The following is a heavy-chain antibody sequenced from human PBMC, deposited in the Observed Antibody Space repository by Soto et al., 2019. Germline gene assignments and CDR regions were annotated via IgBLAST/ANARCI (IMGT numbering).Heavy chain of an antibody. CDR1: CGSMSSGGYY. CDR2: IYYSGST. D-gene: IGHD3-22*01. CDR3: ARLDSSGYSYGYYFDY. Sequence: SETLALTCTVSCGSMSSGGYYWSWIRQHPGKGLEGIGYIYYSGSTYYNPSLKSRVTISVDTSKNQFSLKLSSVTAADTAVYYCARLDSSGYSYGYYFDYWGQGTLVTSPQ. J-gene: IGHJ4*02. V-gene: IGHV4-31*03.